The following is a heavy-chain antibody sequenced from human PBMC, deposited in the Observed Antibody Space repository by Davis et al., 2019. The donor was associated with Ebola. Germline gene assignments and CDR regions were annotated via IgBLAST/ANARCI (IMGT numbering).Heavy chain of an antibody. J-gene: IGHJ4*02. CDR3: TTDPTTNDY. V-gene: IGHV3-74*01. CDR1: GFTFSSYW. CDR2: INSDGSST. D-gene: IGHD4-17*01. Sequence: GESLKISCAASGFTFSSYWMHWVRQAPGKGLVWVSRINSDGSSTSYADSVKGRFTISRDNAKNSLYLQMNSLRAEDTAVYYCTTDPTTNDYWGQGTLVTVSS.